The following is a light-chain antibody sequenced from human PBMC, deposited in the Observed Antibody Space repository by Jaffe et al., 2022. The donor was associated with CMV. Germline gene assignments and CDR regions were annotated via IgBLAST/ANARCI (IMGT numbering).Light chain of an antibody. CDR3: QQYSIWPRT. Sequence: EIVMTQSPGTLSVSPGERATLSCRASQSVSSNLAWYQQKPGQAPRLLMYGASTRATGIPARFSGSGSGAEFTLTINSLQSEDFAVYFCQQYSIWPRTFGQGTKVEIK. J-gene: IGKJ1*01. V-gene: IGKV3-15*01. CDR1: QSVSSN. CDR2: GAS.